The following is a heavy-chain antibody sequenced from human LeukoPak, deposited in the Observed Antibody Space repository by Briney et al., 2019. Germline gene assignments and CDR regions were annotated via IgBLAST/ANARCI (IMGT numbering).Heavy chain of an antibody. J-gene: IGHJ4*02. D-gene: IGHD1-26*01. CDR2: IYSGGNT. CDR1: GFTFSSYW. V-gene: IGHV3-66*01. CDR3: ARPFSGSYGY. Sequence: GGSLRLSCAASGFTFSSYWMSWVRQAPGQGLEWVSIIYSGGNTYYADSVKGRFTISRDNSKNTLYLQMNSLRAEDTAVYYCARPFSGSYGYWGQGTLVTVSS.